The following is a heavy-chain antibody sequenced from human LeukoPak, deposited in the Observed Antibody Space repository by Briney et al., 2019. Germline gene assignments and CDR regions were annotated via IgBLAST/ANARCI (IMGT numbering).Heavy chain of an antibody. CDR2: IWYDGSNK. CDR1: GFTFSSYG. D-gene: IGHD3-16*01. CDR3: ARDVTLGNFDY. Sequence: PGRSLRLSCAASGFTFSSYGMYWVRQAPGKGLEWVAVIWYDGSNKYYADSVKGRFTISRDNSKNTLYLQMKSLRADDTAVYYCARDVTLGNFDYWGQGILVIVSS. J-gene: IGHJ4*02. V-gene: IGHV3-33*01.